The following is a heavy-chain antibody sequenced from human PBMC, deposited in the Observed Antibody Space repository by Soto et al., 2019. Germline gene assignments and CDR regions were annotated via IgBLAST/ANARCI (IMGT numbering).Heavy chain of an antibody. CDR3: ARGQRFSDWFDP. CDR1: GGAISGYY. CDR2: IYSSGST. V-gene: IGHV4-4*07. D-gene: IGHD3-3*01. J-gene: IGHJ5*02. Sequence: LSLTCTVTGGAISGYYWTWIRQSDGEGLEWIGRIYSSGSTNYNPSLKSRVTISLDTSMNYFSLRLSSVTAADTAVYYCARGQRFSDWFDPWGQGTLVTVYS.